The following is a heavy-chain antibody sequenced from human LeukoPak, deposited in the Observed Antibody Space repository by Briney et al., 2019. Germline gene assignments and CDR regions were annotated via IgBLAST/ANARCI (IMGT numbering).Heavy chain of an antibody. V-gene: IGHV3-53*01. J-gene: IGHJ1*01. CDR1: GFSVSSNY. D-gene: IGHD2-21*02. CDR2: IYSGGST. CDR3: ARTDETAPAEDFQH. Sequence: GSLRLSCAASGFSVSSNYMSWVRQAPGKGLEWVSVIYSGGSTYYADSVKGRFTISRDNSKNTLYLQVKSLRAEDTAVYYCARTDETAPAEDFQHWGQGTLVTVSS.